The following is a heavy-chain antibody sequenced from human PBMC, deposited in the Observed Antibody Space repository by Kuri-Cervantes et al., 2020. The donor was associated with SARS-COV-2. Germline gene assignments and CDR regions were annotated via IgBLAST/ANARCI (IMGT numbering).Heavy chain of an antibody. CDR2: ISISSIYI. D-gene: IGHD4-17*01. CDR3: ARGVGYGDDTFDY. J-gene: IGHJ4*02. V-gene: IGHV3-21*01. CDR1: GYTLRSYS. Sequence: GGSLRLSCAASGYTLRSYSMNWVRQAPGKGLEWVSSISISSIYIDYADSVKGRFTISRDNAKNSQYLQMNSLRAEDTAVYYCARGVGYGDDTFDYWGQGTLVTVSS.